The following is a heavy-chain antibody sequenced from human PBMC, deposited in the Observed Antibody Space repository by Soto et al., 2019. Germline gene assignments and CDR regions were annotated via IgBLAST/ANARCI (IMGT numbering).Heavy chain of an antibody. CDR3: VKSDRKDF. CDR2: ISPSGGDT. V-gene: IGHV3-23*01. J-gene: IGHJ4*02. D-gene: IGHD2-15*01. CDR1: GFTFSIYA. Sequence: GGSLRLSCAASGFTFSIYAMSWVRQAPGKGQEWVSAISPSGGDTYYADSVTGRFTISTDNSRDTLYLQMNSLRADNTAVYYCVKSDRKDFWGQGTLVTVSS.